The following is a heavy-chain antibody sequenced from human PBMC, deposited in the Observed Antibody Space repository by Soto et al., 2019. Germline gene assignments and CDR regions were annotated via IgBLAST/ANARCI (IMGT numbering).Heavy chain of an antibody. CDR2: IIPIFGTA. D-gene: IGHD6-19*01. Sequence: VASVKVSCKASGGTFSSCAISWVRQAPGQGLEWMGGIIPIFGTANYAQKFQGRVTITADESTSTAYMELSSLRSEDTAVYYCARDRSDGYGYYYGMDVWGQGTTVTVSS. CDR1: GGTFSSCA. J-gene: IGHJ6*02. CDR3: ARDRSDGYGYYYGMDV. V-gene: IGHV1-69*13.